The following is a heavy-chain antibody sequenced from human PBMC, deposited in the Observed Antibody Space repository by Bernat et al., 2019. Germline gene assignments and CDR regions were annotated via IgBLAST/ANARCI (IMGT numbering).Heavy chain of an antibody. D-gene: IGHD7-27*01. V-gene: IGHV4-59*08. J-gene: IGHJ4*02. CDR3: ARHDWGLAYHFDY. CDR1: GGSISGYF. Sequence: QVQLQESGPGLVKPSETLSLTCTVSGGSISGYFWSWIRQPPGKGLEWIGYIYYTGSTNYNPSLKSRVSISVDMSKNQFSLKLSSVTAADTVVYYCARHDWGLAYHFDYWGQGTPVTVSS. CDR2: IYYTGST.